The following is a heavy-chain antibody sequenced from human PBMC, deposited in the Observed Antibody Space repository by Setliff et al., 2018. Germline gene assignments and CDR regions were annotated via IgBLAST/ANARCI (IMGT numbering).Heavy chain of an antibody. CDR3: ARDRYSYGYADY. CDR2: GSST. J-gene: IGHJ4*02. V-gene: IGHV3-74*01. CDR1: GGSISSHY. D-gene: IGHD5-18*01. Sequence: ETLSLTCTVSGGSISSHYWSWIRQPPGKGLEWIGSSTSYADSVKGRFTISRDNAKNTLYLQMNSLRAEDTAVYYCARDRYSYGYADYWGQGTLVTVSS.